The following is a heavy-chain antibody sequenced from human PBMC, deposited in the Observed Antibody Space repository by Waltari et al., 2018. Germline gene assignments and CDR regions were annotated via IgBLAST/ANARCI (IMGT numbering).Heavy chain of an antibody. CDR1: GGSFSRSRYY. CDR3: ARHWKKSGYRFDP. D-gene: IGHD5-12*01. J-gene: IGHJ5*02. Sequence: QLQLQESGPGLVKPSETLSPTCPVSGGSFSRSRYYWGWIRQSPGKGLEWIGSIYYSGSTYYNPTLKSRVTISGDTSKNQFSLKLSSVTAADTAVYYCARHWKKSGYRFDPWGQGTLVTVSS. V-gene: IGHV4-39*01. CDR2: IYYSGST.